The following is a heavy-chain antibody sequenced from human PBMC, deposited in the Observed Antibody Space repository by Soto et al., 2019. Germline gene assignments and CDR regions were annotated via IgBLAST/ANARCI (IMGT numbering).Heavy chain of an antibody. V-gene: IGHV1-2*04. J-gene: IGHJ6*02. Sequence: ASVKVSCKASGYTFTSYGISWVRQAPGQGLEWMGWINPNSGGTNYAQKFQGWVTMTRDTSISTAYMELSRLRSDDTAVYYCARGSVAGTEYYYYGMDVWGQGTTVTVSS. CDR3: ARGSVAGTEYYYYGMDV. CDR2: INPNSGGT. D-gene: IGHD6-19*01. CDR1: GYTFTSYG.